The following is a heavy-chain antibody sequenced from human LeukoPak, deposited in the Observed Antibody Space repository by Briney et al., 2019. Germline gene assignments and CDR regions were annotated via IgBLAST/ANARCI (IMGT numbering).Heavy chain of an antibody. CDR3: ARVVGRTTYQLLTYYFDY. Sequence: SETLSLTCAVYGGSFSGYYWSWIRQPPGKGLEWIGEINHSGSTYYNPSLKSRVTISIDTSKNQFSLKLSSVTAADTAVYYCARVVGRTTYQLLTYYFDYWGQGTLVTVSS. CDR2: INHSGST. D-gene: IGHD2-2*01. CDR1: GGSFSGYY. J-gene: IGHJ4*02. V-gene: IGHV4-34*01.